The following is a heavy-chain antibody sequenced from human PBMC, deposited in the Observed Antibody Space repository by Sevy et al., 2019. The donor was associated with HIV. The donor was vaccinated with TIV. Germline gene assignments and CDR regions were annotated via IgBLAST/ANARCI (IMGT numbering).Heavy chain of an antibody. Sequence: SETLSLTCTVSGGSMNIYYWSWIRQPPGKGLEWIGYIYYSGSTNYNPSLKSRVTISVDTSKNQFSLKLRSVTAADTDVYYCARVGFNWNDVDYWGQGTLVTVSS. V-gene: IGHV4-59*01. J-gene: IGHJ4*02. CDR1: GGSMNIYY. D-gene: IGHD1-20*01. CDR2: IYYSGST. CDR3: ARVGFNWNDVDY.